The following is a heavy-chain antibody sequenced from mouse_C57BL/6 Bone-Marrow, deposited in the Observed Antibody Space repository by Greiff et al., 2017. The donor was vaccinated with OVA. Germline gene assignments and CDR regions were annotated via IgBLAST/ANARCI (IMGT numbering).Heavy chain of an antibody. V-gene: IGHV1-59*01. D-gene: IGHD2-3*01. CDR3: ARKSYDGYYVRVY. Sequence: QVQLQQSGAELVRPGTSVKLSCKASGYTFTSYWMHWVKQRPGQGLEWIGVIDPSDSYTNYNQKFKGKATLTVDTSSSTAYMQLSSLTSEDSAVYYCARKSYDGYYVRVYWGQGTTLTVSS. J-gene: IGHJ2*01. CDR2: IDPSDSYT. CDR1: GYTFTSYW.